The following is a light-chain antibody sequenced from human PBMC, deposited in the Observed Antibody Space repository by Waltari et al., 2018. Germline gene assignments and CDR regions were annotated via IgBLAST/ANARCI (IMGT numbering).Light chain of an antibody. V-gene: IGLV3-21*02. CDR3: QVWDVGSSDVV. CDR1: NIGSRS. J-gene: IGLJ2*01. CDR2: DDT. Sequence: SYVLTQTPSMSVAPGQTARITCGENNIGSRSVHWYQQRPGQAPVLVVFDDTDRPSAIPERFYGSNSGKTATLTISGVEAGDEADYYCQVWDVGSSDVVFGGGTRLTVL.